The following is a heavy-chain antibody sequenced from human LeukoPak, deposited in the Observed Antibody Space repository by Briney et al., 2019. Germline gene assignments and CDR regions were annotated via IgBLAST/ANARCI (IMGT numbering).Heavy chain of an antibody. CDR3: ASNYYDSSGYYYVDY. D-gene: IGHD3-22*01. Sequence: TASETLSLTCTVSGGSISSSRYYWGWIRQPPGKGLEWIGNMYYSGSSYYNPSLTSRVTISVDTSKKQFSLKLRSVTAADTAVYYCASNYYDSSGYYYVDYWGQGTLVTVSS. CDR2: MYYSGSS. V-gene: IGHV4-39*01. CDR1: GGSISSSRYY. J-gene: IGHJ4*02.